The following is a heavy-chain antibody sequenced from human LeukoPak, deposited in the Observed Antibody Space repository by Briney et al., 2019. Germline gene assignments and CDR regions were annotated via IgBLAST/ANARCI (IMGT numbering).Heavy chain of an antibody. CDR1: GFTFSNYW. V-gene: IGHV3-7*01. J-gene: IGHJ4*02. Sequence: GGSLRLSCAASGFTFSNYWMNWVRQAPGKGLEWVANIKEDGSDKYYVDSVKGRFTISKDNAKNSLYLQMNSLRVEDTAVYYCVPLNWNPPGDFDRWGQGTLVTVSS. CDR2: IKEDGSDK. CDR3: VPLNWNPPGDFDR. D-gene: IGHD1-20*01.